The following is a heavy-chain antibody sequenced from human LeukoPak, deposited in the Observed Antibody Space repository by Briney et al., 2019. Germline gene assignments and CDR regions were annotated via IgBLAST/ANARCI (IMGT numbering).Heavy chain of an antibody. CDR3: ARGGGAPYDY. J-gene: IGHJ4*02. D-gene: IGHD2-21*01. V-gene: IGHV4-34*01. Sequence: PSETLSLTCAVYGGSFSGYYWSWIRQPPGKGLEWIGEINHSGSTSYNPSLKSRVTISVDTSKNQFSLKLSSVTAADTAVYYCARGGGAPYDYWGQGTLVTVSS. CDR2: INHSGST. CDR1: GGSFSGYY.